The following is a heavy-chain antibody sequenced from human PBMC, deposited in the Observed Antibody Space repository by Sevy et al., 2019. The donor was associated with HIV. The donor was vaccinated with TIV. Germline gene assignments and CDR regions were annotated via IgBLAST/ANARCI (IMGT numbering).Heavy chain of an antibody. J-gene: IGHJ3*01. CDR3: ARDGGTLTSPGAFDF. Sequence: SETLSLTCAVSGDSISSGVFSWNWIRQPPGKGLEWIGYVFHTGSTYYNPSLKSRATISVDTSKNQFSLKLSSMTAADTAVYYCARDGGTLTSPGAFDFWGQGKIDTVSS. V-gene: IGHV4-30-2*01. D-gene: IGHD4-17*01. CDR1: GDSISSGVFS. CDR2: VFHTGST.